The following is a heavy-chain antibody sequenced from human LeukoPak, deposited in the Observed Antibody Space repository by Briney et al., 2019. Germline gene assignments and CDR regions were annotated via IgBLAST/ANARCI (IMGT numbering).Heavy chain of an antibody. V-gene: IGHV4-34*01. CDR1: GGSFSGYY. CDR2: INHSGST. D-gene: IGHD1-14*01. J-gene: IGHJ4*02. CDR3: ARQKYSARYKGDTYYFDY. Sequence: SETLSLTCAVYGGSFSGYYWSWIRQPPGKGLEWIGEINHSGSTNYNPSLKSRVTISVDTSKNQFSLKLSSVTAADTAVYYCARQKYSARYKGDTYYFDYWGQGTLVTVSS.